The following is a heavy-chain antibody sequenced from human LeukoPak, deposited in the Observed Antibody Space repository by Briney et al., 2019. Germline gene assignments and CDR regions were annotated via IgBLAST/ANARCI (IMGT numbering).Heavy chain of an antibody. V-gene: IGHV3-23*01. CDR1: GFTFSSYA. CDR3: AKGRGANSVGLLAY. CDR2: ISGSGGST. D-gene: IGHD4/OR15-4a*01. J-gene: IGHJ4*02. Sequence: PGGSLRLSCAASGFTFSSYAMSWVRQAPGKGLEWVSAISGSGGSTYYADSVKGRFTISRDNSKTTLYLQMNSLRAEDTAIYYCAKGRGANSVGLLAYWGQGTLVTVSS.